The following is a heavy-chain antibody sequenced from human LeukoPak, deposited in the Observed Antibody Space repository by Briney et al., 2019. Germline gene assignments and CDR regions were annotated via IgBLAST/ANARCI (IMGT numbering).Heavy chain of an antibody. V-gene: IGHV3-30*02. CDR1: GFTFSSYG. D-gene: IGHD6-19*01. Sequence: GGSLRLSCAASGFTFSSYGMHWVRQAPGKGLEWVAFIRYDGSNKYYADSVKGRFTISRDNAKNTLYLQMNSLRAEDTAVYYCARDRLGHFDSWGQGTLVTVSS. CDR3: ARDRLGHFDS. CDR2: IRYDGSNK. J-gene: IGHJ4*02.